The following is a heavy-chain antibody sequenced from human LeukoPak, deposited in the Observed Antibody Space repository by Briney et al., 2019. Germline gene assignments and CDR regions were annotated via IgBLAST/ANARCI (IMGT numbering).Heavy chain of an antibody. Sequence: PGGSLRLSRAASGFTFSSYAMRWVRQAPGKALEWVSAISGSGGSTYYADSVKGRFTISRDNSKNTLYLQMNSLRADDTAIYYCAKDRDWSGYYQYYFDDGGQGTLVTVSS. CDR2: ISGSGGST. J-gene: IGHJ4*02. CDR3: AKDRDWSGYYQYYFDD. CDR1: GFTFSSYA. D-gene: IGHD3-3*01. V-gene: IGHV3-23*01.